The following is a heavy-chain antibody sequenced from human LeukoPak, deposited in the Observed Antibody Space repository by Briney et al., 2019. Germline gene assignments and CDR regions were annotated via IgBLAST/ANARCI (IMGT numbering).Heavy chain of an antibody. CDR1: GFNFSGYP. Sequence: GGSLRLSCAAAGFNFSGYPRTWVRQAPGKGLEWVSSITNRGDSTSYADSVKGRFTISRDNSKNTLSMQMNSLRAEDTAVYHCAKVLQFHFYRMDVWGQGTTVTVSS. D-gene: IGHD2/OR15-2a*01. J-gene: IGHJ6*02. V-gene: IGHV3-23*01. CDR2: ITNRGDST. CDR3: AKVLQFHFYRMDV.